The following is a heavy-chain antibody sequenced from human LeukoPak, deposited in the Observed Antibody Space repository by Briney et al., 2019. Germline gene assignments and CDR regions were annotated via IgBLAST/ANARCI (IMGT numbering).Heavy chain of an antibody. J-gene: IGHJ4*02. CDR2: IYYSGST. CDR1: GGSISSGGYS. Sequence: PSETLSLTCAVSGGSISSGGYSWSWIRQHPGKGLEWIGYIYYSGSTYYSPSLKSRVTISVDTSKNQFSLKLSSVTAADTAVYYCARERMDTAMALDCWGQGTLVTVSS. V-gene: IGHV4-31*11. CDR3: ARERMDTAMALDC. D-gene: IGHD5-18*01.